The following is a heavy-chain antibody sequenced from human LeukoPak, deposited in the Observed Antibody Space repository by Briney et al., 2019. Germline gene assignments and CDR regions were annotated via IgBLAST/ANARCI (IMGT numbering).Heavy chain of an antibody. V-gene: IGHV4-59*01. Sequence: SETLCLTCTVSGGSISSYYWSWIRQPPGKGLEWIGYIYYSGSTNYNPSLKSRVTISVDTSKNQFSLKLSSVTAADTAVYYCARTGTGGYSYGYYFDYWGQGTLVTVSS. CDR2: IYYSGST. D-gene: IGHD5-18*01. CDR3: ARTGTGGYSYGYYFDY. CDR1: GGSISSYY. J-gene: IGHJ4*02.